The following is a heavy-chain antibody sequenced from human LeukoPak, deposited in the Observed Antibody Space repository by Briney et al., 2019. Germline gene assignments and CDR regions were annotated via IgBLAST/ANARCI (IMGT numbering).Heavy chain of an antibody. J-gene: IGHJ5*02. CDR2: MGPNGDNT. CDR3: ARDYGGSSGWFDP. CDR1: GYTFTSYD. D-gene: IGHD4-23*01. Sequence: ASVKVSCKASGYTFTSYDINWVRQATGQGLEWMGWMGPNGDNTGYAQKFQGRVTFTRDTSISTAYMEPRSLTSEDTAVYYCARDYGGSSGWFDPWGQGTLVTVSS. V-gene: IGHV1-8*01.